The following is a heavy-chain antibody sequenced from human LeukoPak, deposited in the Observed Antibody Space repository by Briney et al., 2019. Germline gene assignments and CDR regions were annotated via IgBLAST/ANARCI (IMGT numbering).Heavy chain of an antibody. V-gene: IGHV3-74*01. D-gene: IGHD6-13*01. CDR3: ATGSHAGTNWFDP. J-gene: IGHJ5*02. Sequence: GGSLRLSCAASGFTFSSYWMHWVRQAPGKGLVWVSRISTDGSSTSYTDSVKGRFTISRDNAKNTLYLQMNSLRAEDTAVHFCATGSHAGTNWFDPWGQGTLVTVSS. CDR2: ISTDGSST. CDR1: GFTFSSYW.